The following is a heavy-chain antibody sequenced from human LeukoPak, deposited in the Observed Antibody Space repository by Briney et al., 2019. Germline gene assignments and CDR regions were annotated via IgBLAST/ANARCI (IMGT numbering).Heavy chain of an antibody. J-gene: IGHJ4*02. CDR1: GFXFSSYG. D-gene: IGHD6-19*01. Sequence: GGSLRLSCAASGFXFSSYGIHWVRQAPGKGLEWMAVIWYDGSNKYYADSVKGRFTISRDNSKNTLYLQMNSLRAEDTAVYYCARDGGGSGWYAFDYWGQGALVTVSS. V-gene: IGHV3-33*01. CDR2: IWYDGSNK. CDR3: ARDGGGSGWYAFDY.